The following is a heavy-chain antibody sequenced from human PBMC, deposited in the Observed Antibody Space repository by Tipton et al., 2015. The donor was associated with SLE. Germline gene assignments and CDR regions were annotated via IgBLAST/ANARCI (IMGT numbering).Heavy chain of an antibody. CDR3: TTYDCGGDCDWFDP. J-gene: IGHJ5*02. Sequence: SLRLSCAASGFTFSSYWMSWVRQAPGKGLEWVANIKQDGSEKYYVDSVKGRFTISRDNAKNSLYLQMNSLRAEDTAVYYCTTYDCGGDCDWFDPWGQGTLVTVSS. CDR2: IKQDGSEK. V-gene: IGHV3-7*03. D-gene: IGHD2-21*01. CDR1: GFTFSSYW.